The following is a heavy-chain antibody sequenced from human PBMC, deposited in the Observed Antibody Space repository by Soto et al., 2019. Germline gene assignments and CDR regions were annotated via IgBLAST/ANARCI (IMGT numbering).Heavy chain of an antibody. D-gene: IGHD2-21*02. J-gene: IGHJ4*02. CDR1: GFSLSTSGVG. CDR3: AHRGWVSGDPYYFDF. CDR2: IHWDDDK. Sequence: QITLKESGPTLVKPTQTLTLTCTFSGFSLSTSGVGVAWIRQPPGKALEWLALIHWDDDKRYRSSLKNRLTITKDTSKNRVVLTMTNMDPVDTATYYCAHRGWVSGDPYYFDFWGQGTLVTVSP. V-gene: IGHV2-5*02.